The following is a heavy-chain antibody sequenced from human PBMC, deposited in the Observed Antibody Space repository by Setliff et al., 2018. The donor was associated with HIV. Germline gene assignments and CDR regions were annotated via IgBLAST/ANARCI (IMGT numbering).Heavy chain of an antibody. J-gene: IGHJ4*02. CDR3: ARAQMHRGVVSWSLYYFDY. D-gene: IGHD3-10*01. Sequence: SETLSLTCTVSGGSMNNYYRNWIRQTPGKGLEWIGYIYENAYAHYTVSLRSRVTVSMDTSKNQFSLTLRSVTAADRAVYYCARAQMHRGVVSWSLYYFDYWGQGARVTVS. CDR2: IYENAYA. V-gene: IGHV4-59*01. CDR1: GGSMNNYY.